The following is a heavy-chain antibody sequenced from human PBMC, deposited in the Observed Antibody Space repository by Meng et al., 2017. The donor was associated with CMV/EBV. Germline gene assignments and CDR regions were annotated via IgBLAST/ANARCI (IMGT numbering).Heavy chain of an antibody. CDR2: IYYSGST. Sequence: SETLSLTCAVYGGSFSGYYWSWIRQPPGKGLEWIGSIYYSGSTYYNPSLKSRVTISVDTSKNQFSLKLSSVTAADTAVYYCARLRGRYWFDPWGQGTLVTVSS. D-gene: IGHD3-10*01. CDR3: ARLRGRYWFDP. V-gene: IGHV4-34*01. CDR1: GGSFSGYY. J-gene: IGHJ5*02.